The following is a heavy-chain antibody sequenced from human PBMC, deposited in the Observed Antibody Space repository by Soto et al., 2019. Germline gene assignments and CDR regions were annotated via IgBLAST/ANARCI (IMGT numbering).Heavy chain of an antibody. D-gene: IGHD3-10*01. CDR2: IYPADSDT. Sequence: PGESLKISCKGSEYRFTSYWIDWVRQMPGKGLEWMGIIYPADSDTRYSPSFQGQVTISADKSISTAYLQWSSLKASDTAMYYCARHLWSYYYGMDVWGQGTTVTVSS. CDR1: EYRFTSYW. J-gene: IGHJ6*02. CDR3: ARHLWSYYYGMDV. V-gene: IGHV5-51*01.